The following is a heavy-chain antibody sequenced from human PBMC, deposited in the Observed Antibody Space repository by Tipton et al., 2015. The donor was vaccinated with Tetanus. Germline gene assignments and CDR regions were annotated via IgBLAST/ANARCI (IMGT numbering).Heavy chain of an antibody. V-gene: IGHV1-18*04. Sequence: QVQLVQSGAEVKKPGASVKVSCKTSGYTFTNSGFSWVRQAPGQGLEWMGWISAHNGNTDYAQNFQGRVTMTRDTSISTVYMELSRLRSDDTAVYYCARDRGDYIYYGMDVWGPGTTVTVSS. D-gene: IGHD3-22*01. CDR2: ISAHNGNT. J-gene: IGHJ6*02. CDR1: GYTFTNSG. CDR3: ARDRGDYIYYGMDV.